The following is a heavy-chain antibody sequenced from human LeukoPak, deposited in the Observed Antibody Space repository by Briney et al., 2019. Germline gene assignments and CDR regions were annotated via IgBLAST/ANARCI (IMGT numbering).Heavy chain of an antibody. D-gene: IGHD3-10*01. Sequence: SQTLSLTCTVSGGSISSGGYYWSWIRQPPGKGLEWIGYIYYSGSTNYNPSLKSRVTISVDTSKNQFSLKLSSVTAADTAVYYCARHEANPMVDYYYGMDVWGQGTTVTVSS. J-gene: IGHJ6*02. CDR3: ARHEANPMVDYYYGMDV. CDR1: GGSISSGGYY. CDR2: IYYSGST. V-gene: IGHV4-61*08.